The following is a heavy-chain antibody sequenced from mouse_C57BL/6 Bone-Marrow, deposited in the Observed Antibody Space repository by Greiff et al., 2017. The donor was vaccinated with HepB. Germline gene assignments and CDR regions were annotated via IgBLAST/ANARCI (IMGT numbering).Heavy chain of an antibody. J-gene: IGHJ2*01. V-gene: IGHV1-39*01. Sequence: VQLKQSGPELVKPGASVKISCKASGYSFTDYNMNWVKQSNGKSLEWIGVINPNYGTTSYNQKFKGKATLTVDQSSSTAYMQLNGLTSEDSAVYYCASRSYYDYDGPYFDYWGQGTTLTVSS. CDR1: GYSFTDYN. D-gene: IGHD2-4*01. CDR2: INPNYGTT. CDR3: ASRSYYDYDGPYFDY.